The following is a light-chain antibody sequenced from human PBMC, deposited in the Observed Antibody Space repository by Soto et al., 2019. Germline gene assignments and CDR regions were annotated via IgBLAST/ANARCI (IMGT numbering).Light chain of an antibody. J-gene: IGKJ1*01. V-gene: IGKV3-20*01. CDR1: QSVPKNY. CDR2: DAS. Sequence: EIVLTQSPDTLSLSPGERATLSCRASQSVPKNYLAWYQQKPGQAPRLLIDDASNRATGIPERFSGSGSGTDFTLTISRLEPEDFAVYYCQQCATSPLTLGQGTKVEIK. CDR3: QQCATSPLT.